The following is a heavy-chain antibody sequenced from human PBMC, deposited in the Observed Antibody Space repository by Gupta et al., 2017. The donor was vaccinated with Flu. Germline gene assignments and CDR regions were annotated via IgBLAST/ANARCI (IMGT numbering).Heavy chain of an antibody. J-gene: IGHJ6*04. Sequence: QERVVGSGGGVVQPGRSLRLSCAASGFRFSTYGMHWVRQAPGKGLEWVAVISHDGSNYYHTDSVKGRFTISRDNSKNTLYLQMSSLRSEDTAVYYCAKDWRWNNNNFGMNVWGEGTTVTVSS. D-gene: IGHD5-24*01. V-gene: IGHV3-30*18. CDR2: ISHDGSNY. CDR1: GFRFSTYG. CDR3: AKDWRWNNNNFGMNV.